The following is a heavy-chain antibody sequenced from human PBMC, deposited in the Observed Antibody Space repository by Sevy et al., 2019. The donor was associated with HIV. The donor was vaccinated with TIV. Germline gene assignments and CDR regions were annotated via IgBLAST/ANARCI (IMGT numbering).Heavy chain of an antibody. CDR1: GSTFNFHG. Sequence: GGSLRLSCAASGSTFNFHGMHWVRQAPGKGLEWVAFIWQDGSNKYMADSVKGRFTISRDNSKNTLFLQMNSLTVEDTAVYYCARETDNSARWLDPWGQGTLVTVSS. CDR3: ARETDNSARWLDP. CDR2: IWQDGSNK. V-gene: IGHV3-30*02. D-gene: IGHD4-4*01. J-gene: IGHJ5*02.